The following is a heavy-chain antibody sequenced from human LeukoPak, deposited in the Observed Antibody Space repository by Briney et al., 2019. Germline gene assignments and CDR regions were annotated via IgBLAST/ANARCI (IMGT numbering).Heavy chain of an antibody. CDR1: GFTFSSYG. J-gene: IGHJ2*01. CDR3: AKDLGGGSGCYDL. CDR2: ISYDGSNK. V-gene: IGHV3-30*18. Sequence: GRSLRLSCAASGFTFSSYGMHWVRQAPGKGLEWVAIISYDGSNKYYADSVQGRFTISRDNSKNTLNLQMNSLRAEDTAVYYCAKDLGGGSGCYDLWGRGTLVTVSS. D-gene: IGHD6-19*01.